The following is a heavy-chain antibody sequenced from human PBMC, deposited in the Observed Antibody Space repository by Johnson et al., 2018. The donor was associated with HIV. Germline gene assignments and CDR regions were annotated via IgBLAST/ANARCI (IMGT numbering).Heavy chain of an antibody. CDR3: AKDVGDGYNRWGAFDF. CDR2: ISSNGGST. J-gene: IGHJ3*01. Sequence: VQLVESGGGLVQPGGSLRLSCAASGFTFSSYAMHWVRQAPGKGLEYVSAISSNGGSTYYANSVKGRFTISRDNSKNTLYLQMGSLRAEDAAVYYCAKDVGDGYNRWGAFDFWGQGTMVTVSS. D-gene: IGHD5-24*01. CDR1: GFTFSSYA. V-gene: IGHV3-64*01.